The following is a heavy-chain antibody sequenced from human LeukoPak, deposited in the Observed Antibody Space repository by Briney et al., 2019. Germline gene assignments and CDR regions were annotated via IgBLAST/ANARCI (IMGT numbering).Heavy chain of an antibody. Sequence: SVKVSCKASGGTSSSYTIVWVRQAPGQGLELMGRIIPVLRRTHYAQKFQVRVTITADRITSTAYMELSSLRSEDTAVYYCARSESDFFVDYWGQGTLVTVSS. V-gene: IGHV1-69*02. CDR1: GGTSSSYT. CDR2: IIPVLRRT. D-gene: IGHD3-3*01. J-gene: IGHJ4*02. CDR3: ARSESDFFVDY.